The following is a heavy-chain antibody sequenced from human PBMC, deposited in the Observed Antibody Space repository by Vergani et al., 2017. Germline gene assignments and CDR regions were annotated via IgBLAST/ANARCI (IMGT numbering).Heavy chain of an antibody. CDR2: INAGNGNT. V-gene: IGHV1-3*01. CDR3: ARDQLGYCSSTSCYGNNWCDP. J-gene: IGHJ5*02. D-gene: IGHD2-2*01. Sequence: QVQLVQSGAEVKKPGASVKVSCKASGYTFTSYAMHWVRQAPGQRLEWMGWINAGNGNTKYSQKFQGRVTITRDTSASTAYMELSSLRAEDTAVYYCARDQLGYCSSTSCYGNNWCDPWGQGTLVTVSS. CDR1: GYTFTSYA.